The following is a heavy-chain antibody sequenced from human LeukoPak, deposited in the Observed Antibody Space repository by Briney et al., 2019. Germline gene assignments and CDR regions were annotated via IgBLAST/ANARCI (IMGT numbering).Heavy chain of an antibody. D-gene: IGHD6-13*01. V-gene: IGHV1-18*01. J-gene: IGHJ6*03. Sequence: GASVKVSCKASGYTFTSYGISWVRQAPGQGLEWIGWISAYNGNTNYAQKLQGRVTMTTDTSTSTAYMELRSLRSDDTAVYYCARGDSSSWYPLNYYYYYYMDVWGKGTTVTVSS. CDR1: GYTFTSYG. CDR3: ARGDSSSWYPLNYYYYYYMDV. CDR2: ISAYNGNT.